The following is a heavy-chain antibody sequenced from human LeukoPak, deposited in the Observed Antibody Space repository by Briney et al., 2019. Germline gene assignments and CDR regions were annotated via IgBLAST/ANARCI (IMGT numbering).Heavy chain of an antibody. Sequence: GGSLRLSCAASGFTFDDYAMHWVRQAPGKGLEWVSGISWNSGSIGYADSVKGRFTISRDNAKNSLYLQMNSLRAEDTAVYYCARDGGYIVVVPAAYYFDYWGQGTLVTVSS. J-gene: IGHJ4*02. D-gene: IGHD2-2*01. CDR2: ISWNSGSI. CDR1: GFTFDDYA. CDR3: ARDGGYIVVVPAAYYFDY. V-gene: IGHV3-9*01.